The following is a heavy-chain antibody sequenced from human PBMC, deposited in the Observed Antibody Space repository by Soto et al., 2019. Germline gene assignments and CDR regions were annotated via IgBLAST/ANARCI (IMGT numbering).Heavy chain of an antibody. Sequence: SETLSLTCAVSGGSFTSNNWWTWVRQPPGQGLEWIGEIYRTGSTNYNPSLKSRVTISLDKSENQFSLKVTFLTAADTAVYYCASRDPGTSVDYWGQGTLVTVSS. J-gene: IGHJ4*02. D-gene: IGHD1-7*01. V-gene: IGHV4-4*02. CDR3: ASRDPGTSVDY. CDR1: GGSFTSNNW. CDR2: IYRTGST.